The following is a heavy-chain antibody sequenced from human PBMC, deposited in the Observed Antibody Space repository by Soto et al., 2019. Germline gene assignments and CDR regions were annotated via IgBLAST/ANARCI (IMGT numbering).Heavy chain of an antibody. D-gene: IGHD3-10*01. CDR1: GFTFNDYS. CDR2: ISSSGTYI. Sequence: GGALRLSCEASGFTFNDYSMDWVRQAPEKGLEGVSYISSSGTYIYSADSVKGRFAISRDNANNVMYLQMDTLRAEDTAVYYCVRAGHVFDVHYYGMDLWGQGTTVTVSS. CDR3: VRAGHVFDVHYYGMDL. J-gene: IGHJ6*02. V-gene: IGHV3-21*01.